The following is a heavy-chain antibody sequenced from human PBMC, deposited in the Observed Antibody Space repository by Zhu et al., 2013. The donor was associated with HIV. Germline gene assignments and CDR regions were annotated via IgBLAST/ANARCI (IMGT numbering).Heavy chain of an antibody. CDR1: GYTFTSYG. CDR3: ARDPRVDTAMVFPYSVGWRYGMDV. D-gene: IGHD5-18*01. Sequence: QVQLVQSGAEVKKPGASVKVSCKASGYTFTSYGISWVRQAPGQGLEWMGWISAYNGNTNYAQKLQGRVTMTTDTSTSTAYMELRSLRSDDTAVYYCARDPRVDTAMVFPYSVGWRYGMDVWGQGTTVTVSS. J-gene: IGHJ6*02. CDR2: ISAYNGNT. V-gene: IGHV1-18*04.